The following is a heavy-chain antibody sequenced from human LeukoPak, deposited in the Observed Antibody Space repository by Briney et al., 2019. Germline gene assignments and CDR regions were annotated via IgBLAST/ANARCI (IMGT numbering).Heavy chain of an antibody. CDR3: AKGRQKYYDCSGYPHQYYYYGMDV. D-gene: IGHD3-22*01. CDR2: ISGSGGST. V-gene: IGHV3-23*01. J-gene: IGHJ6*02. CDR1: GFTFSSYA. Sequence: GGSLRLSCAASGFTFSSYAMSWVRQAPGKGLEWVSAISGSGGSTYYADSVKGRFTISRDNSKNTLYLQMNSRRAEDTAVYYCAKGRQKYYDCSGYPHQYYYYGMDVWGQGTTVTVSS.